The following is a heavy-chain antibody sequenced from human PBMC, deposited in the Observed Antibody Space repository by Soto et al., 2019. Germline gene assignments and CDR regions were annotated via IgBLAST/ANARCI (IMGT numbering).Heavy chain of an antibody. Sequence: ASVKVSCKASGYTFTSYGISWVRQAPGQGLEWMGWISAYNGNTNYAQKLQGRVTMTTDTSTSTAYMELRSLRSDDTAVYYCARDRVPDYDILTGYYRGPRAWFDPWGQGTLVTVSS. CDR2: ISAYNGNT. CDR1: GYTFTSYG. V-gene: IGHV1-18*01. CDR3: ARDRVPDYDILTGYYRGPRAWFDP. J-gene: IGHJ5*02. D-gene: IGHD3-9*01.